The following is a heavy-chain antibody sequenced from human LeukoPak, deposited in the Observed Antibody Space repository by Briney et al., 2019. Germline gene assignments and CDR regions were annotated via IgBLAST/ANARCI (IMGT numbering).Heavy chain of an antibody. CDR2: ISYDGSNK. CDR3: ARDLHSSSSSY. CDR1: GFTFSSYA. D-gene: IGHD6-13*01. Sequence: GGSLRLSCAASGFTFSSYAMHWVRQAPGKGLEWVAVISYDGSNKYYADSVKGRFTISRDNSKNTLYLQMNSMRAEDAAVYCCARDLHSSSSSYWGQGTLVTVSS. J-gene: IGHJ4*02. V-gene: IGHV3-30*04.